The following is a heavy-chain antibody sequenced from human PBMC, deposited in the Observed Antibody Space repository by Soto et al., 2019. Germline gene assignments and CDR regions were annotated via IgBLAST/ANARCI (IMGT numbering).Heavy chain of an antibody. Sequence: ASVKVSCKASGYTFTSYAMHWVRQAPGQRLEWMGWINAGNGNTKYSQKFQGRVTITRDTSASTAYMELSSLRSEDTAVYYCARPQVTLDAFDIWGQGTMVTVSS. CDR3: ARPQVTLDAFDI. J-gene: IGHJ3*02. D-gene: IGHD2-21*02. CDR2: INAGNGNT. CDR1: GYTFTSYA. V-gene: IGHV1-3*01.